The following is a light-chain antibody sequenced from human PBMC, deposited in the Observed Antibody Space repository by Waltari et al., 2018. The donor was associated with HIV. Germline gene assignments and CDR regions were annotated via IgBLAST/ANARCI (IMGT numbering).Light chain of an antibody. V-gene: IGKV1-39*01. CDR2: AAS. Sequence: DIQMTQSTSSLSASVGDRVTITCRASQSISSYLNWYQQKPGKAPKLLIYAASSLQSWVPSRFSGSRSGTDFTLTISSLQPEDFATYYCQQSYSIPYTFGQGTKLEIK. CDR1: QSISSY. J-gene: IGKJ2*01. CDR3: QQSYSIPYT.